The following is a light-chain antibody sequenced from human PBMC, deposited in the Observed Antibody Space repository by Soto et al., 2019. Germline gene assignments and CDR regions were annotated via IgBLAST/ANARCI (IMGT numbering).Light chain of an antibody. J-gene: IGKJ2*01. CDR2: EIS. V-gene: IGKV2-24*01. CDR1: QSLLHRNGYNY. Sequence: DIVMTQSPLSLSVTPGEPASISCRSSQSLLHRNGYNYLSWLQQRPGQPPRLLISEISKRFSGVPDRFSGSGAGTDFTLKISRVEAEDVGDYYCMQGTQSPYTFGQGTKLEIK. CDR3: MQGTQSPYT.